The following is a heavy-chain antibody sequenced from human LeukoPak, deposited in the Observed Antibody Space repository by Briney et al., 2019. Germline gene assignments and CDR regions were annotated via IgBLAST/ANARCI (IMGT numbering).Heavy chain of an antibody. Sequence: GGSLRLSCEGSGFTFSNYWMGWVRQAPGKGLDGLANINPDGSDTTYVDSVKGRFIISRDNAKKSLLLQMNSLRVEETSVYYCVRWGVEAGMDCWGQGSLVTVSS. CDR3: VRWGVEAGMDC. CDR2: INPDGSDT. V-gene: IGHV3-7*01. D-gene: IGHD3-10*01. J-gene: IGHJ4*02. CDR1: GFTFSNYW.